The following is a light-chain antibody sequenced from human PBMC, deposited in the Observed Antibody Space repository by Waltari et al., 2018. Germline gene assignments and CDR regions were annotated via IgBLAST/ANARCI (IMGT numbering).Light chain of an antibody. CDR1: SLSTYY. J-gene: IGLJ3*02. CDR2: PRN. CDR3: SSRDTSGDHWV. V-gene: IGLV3-19*01. Sequence: SSELTQDPAVSVALGQTVRITCQGDSLSTYYATWYQQRPRPSPILLLYPRNSRPSGIPDRFSGSSSGNAASLTITGAQAEDEADYYCSSRDTSGDHWVFGGGTKLTVL.